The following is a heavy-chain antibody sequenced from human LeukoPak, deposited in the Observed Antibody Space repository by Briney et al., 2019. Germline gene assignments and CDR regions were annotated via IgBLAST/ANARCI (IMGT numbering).Heavy chain of an antibody. CDR3: AKELNWGLNFDY. CDR1: GFTFSNYD. V-gene: IGHV3-30*02. D-gene: IGHD7-27*01. Sequence: GGSLRLSCAASGFTFSNYDMHWVRQAPGKGLEWVAFIPYDGSDTYYADSVKGRFTISRDNSKNTVYLQMNSLRAEDTAVYYCAKELNWGLNFDYWGQGTLVTVSS. CDR2: IPYDGSDT. J-gene: IGHJ4*02.